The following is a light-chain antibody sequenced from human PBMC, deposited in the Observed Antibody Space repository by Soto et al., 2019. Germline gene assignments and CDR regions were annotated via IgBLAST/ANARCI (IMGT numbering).Light chain of an antibody. Sequence: QSALTQPRSVSGSPGQSVTISSTGTSSDVGGYNFVSWYQQHPGKDPKLMIYDVSKRPSGVPDRFSGSKSGNTASLTISGLQAEDEADYCCCSYAGSYTWVFGGGTQLTVL. V-gene: IGLV2-11*01. CDR1: SSDVGGYNF. CDR3: CSYAGSYTWV. CDR2: DVS. J-gene: IGLJ7*01.